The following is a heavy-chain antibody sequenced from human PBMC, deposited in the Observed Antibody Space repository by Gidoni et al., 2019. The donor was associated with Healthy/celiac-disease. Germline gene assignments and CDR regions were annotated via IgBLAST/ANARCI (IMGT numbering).Heavy chain of an antibody. Sequence: QVQLVQSGAEVKKPGASVKVSCKASGYTFTDYYMHWVRQAPGQGLEWMGWINPNSGGTNYAQKFQGRVTMTRDTSISTAYMELSRLRSDDTAVYYCAGNPGTYYYGSGSYSPSYYYYYGMDVWGQGTTVTVSS. D-gene: IGHD3-10*01. CDR3: AGNPGTYYYGSGSYSPSYYYYYGMDV. CDR1: GYTFTDYY. V-gene: IGHV1-2*02. J-gene: IGHJ6*02. CDR2: INPNSGGT.